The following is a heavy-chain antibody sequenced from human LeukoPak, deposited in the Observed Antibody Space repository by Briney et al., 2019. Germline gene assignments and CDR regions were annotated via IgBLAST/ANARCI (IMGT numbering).Heavy chain of an antibody. CDR3: ARGSYCSGGSCYSVTPKDFDY. CDR1: GFTFSSRW. D-gene: IGHD2-15*01. V-gene: IGHV3-7*01. J-gene: IGHJ4*02. Sequence: GGSLRLSCSASGFTFSSRWMSWVRQAPGKGLEWVANIKEDGSQKYYADSVKGRFTISRDNAKNSLYLQLNSLRAEDTAVYYCARGSYCSGGSCYSVTPKDFDYWGQGTLVTVSS. CDR2: IKEDGSQK.